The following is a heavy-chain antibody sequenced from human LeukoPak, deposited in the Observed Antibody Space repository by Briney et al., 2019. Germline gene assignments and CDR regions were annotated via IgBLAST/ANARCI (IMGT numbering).Heavy chain of an antibody. D-gene: IGHD6-13*01. CDR3: PSAVGDSSSWEDY. CDR1: GYTFTSYG. J-gene: IGHJ4*02. Sequence: ASVTVSCKASGYTFTSYGISWVRQAPGQGLEWMGWISDYNGNTNFAQKLQGRVTMNTDTYTSNAYMELRNLTYADTPVCYCPSAVGDSSSWEDYWGQGTLVTVSS. V-gene: IGHV1-18*01. CDR2: ISDYNGNT.